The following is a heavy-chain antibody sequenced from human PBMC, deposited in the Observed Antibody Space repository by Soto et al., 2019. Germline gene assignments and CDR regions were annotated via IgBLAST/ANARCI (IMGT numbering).Heavy chain of an antibody. D-gene: IGHD6-19*01. CDR1: GFTFSSYA. V-gene: IGHV3-23*01. CDR3: AKDRWARIAVAGQIDY. CDR2: ISGSGGST. Sequence: GGSLILSCAASGFTFSSYAMSWVRQAPGKGLEWVSAISGSGGSTYYADSVKGRFTISRDNSKNTLYLQMNSLRAEDTAVYYCAKDRWARIAVAGQIDYWGQGTLVTVSS. J-gene: IGHJ4*02.